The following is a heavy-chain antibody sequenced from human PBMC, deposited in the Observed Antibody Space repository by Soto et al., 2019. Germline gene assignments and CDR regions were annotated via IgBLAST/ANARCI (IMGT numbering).Heavy chain of an antibody. Sequence: GGSLRLSCAASGFTFSIYGMHWVRQAPGKGLEWVAVIWYDGSNKYYADSVKGRFTISRDNSKNTLYLQMNSLRADDTAVYYCARGPRICARLPSFFDYWGQGTLVTVSS. CDR3: ARGPRICARLPSFFDY. D-gene: IGHD2-15*01. J-gene: IGHJ4*02. V-gene: IGHV3-33*01. CDR2: IWYDGSNK. CDR1: GFTFSIYG.